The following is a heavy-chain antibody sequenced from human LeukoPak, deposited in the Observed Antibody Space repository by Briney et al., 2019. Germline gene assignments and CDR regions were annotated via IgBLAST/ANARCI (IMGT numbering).Heavy chain of an antibody. D-gene: IGHD3-9*01. Sequence: GGSLRLSCAASGFTFSSYGMHWVRQAPGKGLEWVAVISYDGSNKYYADSVKGRFTISRDNSKNTLYLQMNSLRAEDTAVYYCAKVRNFDNYYFDYWGQGTLVTVSS. CDR2: ISYDGSNK. CDR1: GFTFSSYG. V-gene: IGHV3-30*18. J-gene: IGHJ4*02. CDR3: AKVRNFDNYYFDY.